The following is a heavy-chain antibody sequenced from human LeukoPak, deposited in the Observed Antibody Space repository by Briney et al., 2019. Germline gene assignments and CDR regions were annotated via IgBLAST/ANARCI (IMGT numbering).Heavy chain of an antibody. CDR3: VTTSGRTGGTA. CDR2: INPDGNKK. CDR1: GFTFSSSA. D-gene: IGHD1-1*01. J-gene: IGHJ5*02. Sequence: GGSLRLSCAASGFTFSSSAMSWVRQVPGKGLEWVASINPDGNKKYSADSVKGRITISRDNVKNSVFLQMNSLRADDTAVYYCVTTSGRTGGTAWGQGVLVTVSS. V-gene: IGHV3-7*03.